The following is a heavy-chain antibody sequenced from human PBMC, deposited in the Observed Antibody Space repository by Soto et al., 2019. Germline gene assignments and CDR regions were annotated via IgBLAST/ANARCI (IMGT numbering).Heavy chain of an antibody. CDR2: LSRSGNTI. J-gene: IGHJ4*02. V-gene: IGHV3-11*04. D-gene: IGHD5-18*01. Sequence: QVQLVESGGGLVQPGGSLRLSCAASGFTFGDYEMSWIRQAAGKGPEWVSFLSRSGNTIYYADSVRGRFTISRDNAKNSLSLEMNRLRVEDTAVYYCARVRGHSYGYVDFWGQGTLVTVSS. CDR1: GFTFGDYE. CDR3: ARVRGHSYGYVDF.